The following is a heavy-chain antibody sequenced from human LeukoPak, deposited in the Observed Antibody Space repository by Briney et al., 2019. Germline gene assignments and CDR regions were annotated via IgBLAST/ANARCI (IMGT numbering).Heavy chain of an antibody. J-gene: IGHJ4*02. V-gene: IGHV1-2*02. CDR2: INPNSGGT. D-gene: IGHD6-19*01. Sequence: ASVKVSCKASGYTFTAYYMHWVRQAPGQGLEWMGWINPNSGGTNYAQKFQGRVTMTRDTSISTVYMELSRLRSDDTAEYYCARDFPSSGWYHPFDYWGQGILVTVSS. CDR1: GYTFTAYY. CDR3: ARDFPSSGWYHPFDY.